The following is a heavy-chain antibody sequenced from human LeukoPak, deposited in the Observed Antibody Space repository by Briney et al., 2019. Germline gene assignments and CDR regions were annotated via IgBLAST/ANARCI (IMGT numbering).Heavy chain of an antibody. D-gene: IGHD3-22*01. CDR2: FDPEDGET. V-gene: IGHV1-24*01. CDR3: ATSSSGYLFSVGCYYGMDV. CDR1: GYTLTELS. J-gene: IGHJ6*02. Sequence: ASVKVSCKVSGYTLTELSMHWVRQAPGKGLEWMGGFDPEDGETIYAQKFQGRVTMTEDTSTDTAYMELSSLRSEDTAVYYCATSSSGYLFSVGCYYGMDVWGQGTTVTVSS.